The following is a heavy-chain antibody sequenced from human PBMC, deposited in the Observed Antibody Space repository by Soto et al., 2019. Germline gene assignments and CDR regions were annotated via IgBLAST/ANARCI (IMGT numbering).Heavy chain of an antibody. CDR2: ISGSGTS. J-gene: IGHJ6*02. CDR3: AKVITTDISYWYGMDV. CDR1: GFTFSHYP. Sequence: PGGSLRLSCSSSGFTFSHYPMVWVRQAPGKGLEAISSISGSGTSYYSDSVKGRFTISRDNSENTLYLQMNSLRAEDRATYYCAKVITTDISYWYGMDVWGQGTTVTVSS. V-gene: IGHV3-23*01. D-gene: IGHD3-22*01.